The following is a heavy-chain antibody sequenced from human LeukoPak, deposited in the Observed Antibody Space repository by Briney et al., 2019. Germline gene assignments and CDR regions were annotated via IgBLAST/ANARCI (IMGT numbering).Heavy chain of an antibody. J-gene: IGHJ5*02. V-gene: IGHV4-59*08. CDR3: ARHLPPTYGDYEGAWFDP. CDR2: IYYSGST. CDR1: GGSISSYY. Sequence: SETLSLTCTVSGGSISSYYWSWIRQPPGKGLEWIGYIYYSGSTNYNPSLKSRVTISVDTSKNQFSLKLSSVTAADTAVYYCARHLPPTYGDYEGAWFDPWGQGTLVTVSS. D-gene: IGHD4-17*01.